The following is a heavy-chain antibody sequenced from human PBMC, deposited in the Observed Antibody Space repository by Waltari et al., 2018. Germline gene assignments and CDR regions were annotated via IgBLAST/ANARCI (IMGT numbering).Heavy chain of an antibody. J-gene: IGHJ4*02. V-gene: IGHV3-21*01. CDR2: ISSSSSYI. D-gene: IGHD1-26*01. CDR3: ARGASGSYYSGY. CDR1: GFTFSSSS. Sequence: EVQLVESGGGLVKPGGSLRLYCEASGFTFSSSSMNWVRQAPGKGLEWVSSISSSSSYIYYADSVKGRFTISRDNAKNSLYLQMNSLRAEDTAVYYCARGASGSYYSGYWGQGTLVTVSS.